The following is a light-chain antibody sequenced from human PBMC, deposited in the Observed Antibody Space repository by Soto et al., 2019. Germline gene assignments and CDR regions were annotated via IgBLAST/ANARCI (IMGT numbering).Light chain of an antibody. Sequence: DIQMTQAPSAVSAAVGDRVTITCRASPGISSWLAWYQQQPEKAPTRLIYDPASLQIGVPSRFSGSGSGTEFTLTISSLQHEDLATYYCQQANSFPITFGQGTRLEIK. CDR3: QQANSFPIT. V-gene: IGKV1-12*01. J-gene: IGKJ5*01. CDR1: PGISSW. CDR2: DPA.